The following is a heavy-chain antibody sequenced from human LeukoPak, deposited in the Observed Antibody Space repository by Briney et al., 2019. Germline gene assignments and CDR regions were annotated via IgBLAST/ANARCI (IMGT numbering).Heavy chain of an antibody. Sequence: RSGGSLRLSCAASGFSFSSYSMNWVRQAPGKGLEWISYISSSSSSIYYADSVKGRFTISRDNAKNSLYLQMNSLRAEDTAVYYCARAPGSWIQLGYYFDYWGQGTLVTVSS. J-gene: IGHJ4*02. D-gene: IGHD5-18*01. CDR1: GFSFSSYS. V-gene: IGHV3-48*04. CDR3: ARAPGSWIQLGYYFDY. CDR2: ISSSSSSI.